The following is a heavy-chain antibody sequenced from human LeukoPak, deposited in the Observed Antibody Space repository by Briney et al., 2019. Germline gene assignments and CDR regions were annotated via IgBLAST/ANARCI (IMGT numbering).Heavy chain of an antibody. CDR1: GYTLTELS. Sequence: ASVKVSCKVSGYTLTELSMHWVRQAPGKGLEWMGGFDPEDGETIYAQKFQGRVTMTEDTSTDTAYMELSSLRSEDTAVYHCATVPQKDTIFGVVTSYYFDYRGQGTLVTVSS. J-gene: IGHJ4*02. D-gene: IGHD3-3*01. CDR2: FDPEDGET. CDR3: ATVPQKDTIFGVVTSYYFDY. V-gene: IGHV1-24*01.